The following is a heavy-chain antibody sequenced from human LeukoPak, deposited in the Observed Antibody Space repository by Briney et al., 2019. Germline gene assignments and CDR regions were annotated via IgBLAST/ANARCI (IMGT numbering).Heavy chain of an antibody. CDR1: RFTFSDDY. CDR2: ISSSSSYT. D-gene: IGHD3-22*01. CDR3: ASGAVGSGYYLRYYSDY. Sequence: GGSLRLSCGASRFTFSDDYMSWIRQAPGKGLEWVSHISSSSSYTDYADSVKGRFTISRDNAKNSLYLQMNSLRAEDTAVYYCASGAVGSGYYLRYYSDYWGQGTLVTVSS. V-gene: IGHV3-11*03. J-gene: IGHJ4*02.